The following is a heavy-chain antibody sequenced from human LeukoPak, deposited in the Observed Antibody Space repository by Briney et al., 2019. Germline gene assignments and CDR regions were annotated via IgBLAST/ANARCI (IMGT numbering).Heavy chain of an antibody. J-gene: IGHJ4*02. V-gene: IGHV3-30-3*01. D-gene: IGHD5-12*01. CDR2: ISYDGSNK. CDR3: ARDPRRGYSGYLPYYYFDY. Sequence: GRSLRLSCAASGFTFSSYAMHWVRQAPGKGLEWVAVISYDGSNKYYADSVKGRFTISRDNSKNTLYLQMNSLRAEDTAVYCCARDPRRGYSGYLPYYYFDYWGQGTLVTVSS. CDR1: GFTFSSYA.